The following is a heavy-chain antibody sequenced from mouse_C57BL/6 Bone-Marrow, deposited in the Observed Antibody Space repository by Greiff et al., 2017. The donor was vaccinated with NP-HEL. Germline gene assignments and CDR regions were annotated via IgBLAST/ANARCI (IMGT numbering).Heavy chain of an antibody. J-gene: IGHJ3*01. CDR3: ARSVWFAY. V-gene: IGHV1-81*01. CDR2: IYPRSGNT. Sequence: QVQLKQSGAELARPGASVKLSCKASGYTFTSYGISWVKQRTGQGLEWIGEIYPRSGNTYYNEKFKGKATLTAAKSSSTAYMELRSLRSEDSEVYFCARSVWFAYWGQGTLVTVSA. CDR1: GYTFTSYG.